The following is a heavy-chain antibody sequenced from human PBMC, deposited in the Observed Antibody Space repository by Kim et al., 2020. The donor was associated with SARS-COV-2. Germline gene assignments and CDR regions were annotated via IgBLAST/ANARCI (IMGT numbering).Heavy chain of an antibody. J-gene: IGHJ6*02. Sequence: SETLSLTCTVSGGSISSGGYYWSWIRQHPGKGLEWIGYIYYSGSTYYNPSIKSRVTISVDTSNNQFSLKLSSVTAANTAEYYCARDPRKNPVPLGYYHYYGMDAWGQGTTVTVSS. CDR3: ARDPRKNPVPLGYYHYYGMDA. V-gene: IGHV4-31*03. CDR2: IYYSGST. CDR1: GGSISSGGYY.